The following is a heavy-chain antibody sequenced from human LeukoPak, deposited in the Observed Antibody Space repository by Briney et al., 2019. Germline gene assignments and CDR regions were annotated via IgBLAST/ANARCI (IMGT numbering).Heavy chain of an antibody. D-gene: IGHD3-22*01. CDR2: ISWNSGSI. V-gene: IGHV3-9*01. Sequence: GGSLRLSCAASGFTFDDYAMHWVRQAPGKGLEWVSGISWNSGSIGYADSVKGRFTISRDNAKNSLYLQMNSLRAEDTAVYYCATYSSLNRREFQYWGQGTLLTVSS. CDR1: GFTFDDYA. CDR3: ATYSSLNRREFQY. J-gene: IGHJ1*01.